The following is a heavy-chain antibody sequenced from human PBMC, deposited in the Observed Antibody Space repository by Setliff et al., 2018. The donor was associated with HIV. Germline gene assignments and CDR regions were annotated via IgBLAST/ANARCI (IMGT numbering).Heavy chain of an antibody. J-gene: IGHJ4*02. D-gene: IGHD3-16*01. V-gene: IGHV1-3*01. CDR1: GDNFTSYT. CDR2: INPDNGNT. CDR3: AMTKMIYYFDY. Sequence: ASVKVSCKASGDNFTSYTFHWVRQAPGQTPEWMGWINPDNGNTQYSQKFRGRVTMTRDTSANTVFMQMSGLRSEDTSIFYCAMTKMIYYFDYWGPGTLVTVSS.